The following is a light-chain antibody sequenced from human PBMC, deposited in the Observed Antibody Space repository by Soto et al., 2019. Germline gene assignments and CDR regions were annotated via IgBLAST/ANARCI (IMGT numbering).Light chain of an antibody. Sequence: QSALTQPASVSGSPGQSITISCTGTSSDVGAYDYVSWYQQHPGKAPKFMLYEVSNRPSGLSDRFSGSKSGNTASLTISGLQAEDAADYYCSSFTTRNTGVFGGGTKLTVL. CDR2: EVS. V-gene: IGLV2-14*01. CDR1: SSDVGAYDY. CDR3: SSFTTRNTGV. J-gene: IGLJ3*02.